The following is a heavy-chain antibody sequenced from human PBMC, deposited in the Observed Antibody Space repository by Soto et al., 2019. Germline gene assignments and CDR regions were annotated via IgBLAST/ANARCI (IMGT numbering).Heavy chain of an antibody. CDR1: GFTVSSNY. J-gene: IGHJ4*02. D-gene: IGHD3-22*01. CDR2: IYSGGST. CDR3: ARAGYYYDSSGISYFDY. Sequence: PGGSLRLSCAASGFTVSSNYMSWVRQAPGKGLEWVSVIYSGGSTYYADSVKGRFTISRDNSKNTLYLQMNSLRAEDTAVYYCARAGYYYDSSGISYFDYWGQGTLVTVSS. V-gene: IGHV3-66*01.